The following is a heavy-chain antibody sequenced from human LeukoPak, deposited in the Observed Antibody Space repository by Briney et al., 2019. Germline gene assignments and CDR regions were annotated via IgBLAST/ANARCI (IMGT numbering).Heavy chain of an antibody. V-gene: IGHV4-34*01. CDR3: ALASITIFGVVIAFDI. CDR1: GGSFSGYY. CDR2: INHSGST. J-gene: IGHJ3*02. D-gene: IGHD3-3*01. Sequence: PSETLSLTCAVYGGSFSGYYWSWIRQPPGKGLEWIGEINHSGSTNYNPSLKSRVTISVDTSKNQFSLKLSSVIAADTAVYYCALASITIFGVVIAFDIWGQGTMVTVSS.